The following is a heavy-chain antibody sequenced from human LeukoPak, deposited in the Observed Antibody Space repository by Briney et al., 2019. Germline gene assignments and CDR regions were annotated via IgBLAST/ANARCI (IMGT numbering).Heavy chain of an antibody. CDR1: GFTFSDYY. V-gene: IGHV3-11*05. D-gene: IGHD6-13*01. Sequence: GGSLRLSCAASGFTFSDYYMSWIRQAPGKGLEWVSYSSSSSSYTNYADSVKGRFTISRDNAKNSLYLQMNSLRAEDTAVYYCARDSVAGIAAAGSNWFDPWGQGTLVTVSS. J-gene: IGHJ5*02. CDR3: ARDSVAGIAAAGSNWFDP. CDR2: SSSSSSYT.